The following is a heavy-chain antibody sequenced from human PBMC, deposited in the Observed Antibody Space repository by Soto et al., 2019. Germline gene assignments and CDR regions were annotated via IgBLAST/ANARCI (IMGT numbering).Heavy chain of an antibody. CDR1: GFTFNNYG. V-gene: IGHV3-33*01. Sequence: QVQLVESGGGVVQPGRSLRLSCAASGFTFNNYGMHWVRQAPGKGLEWVAVIWYAGTNKYYADSVKGRFTISRDNSKNTLYLQMNSLRAEDTAVYYCARDQAAAPTLDYYFGMDVWGQWTTVTVSS. J-gene: IGHJ6*02. CDR3: ARDQAAAPTLDYYFGMDV. CDR2: IWYAGTNK. D-gene: IGHD6-13*01.